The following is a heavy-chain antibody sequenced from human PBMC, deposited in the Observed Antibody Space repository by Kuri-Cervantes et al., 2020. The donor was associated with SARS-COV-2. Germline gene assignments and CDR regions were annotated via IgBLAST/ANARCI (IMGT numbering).Heavy chain of an antibody. D-gene: IGHD5/OR15-5a*01. J-gene: IGHJ4*02. Sequence: SLKISCAASGFTFDDYAMHWVRRAPGKGLEWVSGISWNSGSIGYADSVKGRFTISRDNAKNSLYLQMNSLRPEDTAVYYCAREDGVYDSGERAIIHFDYWGQGALVTVSS. V-gene: IGHV3-9*01. CDR3: AREDGVYDSGERAIIHFDY. CDR1: GFTFDDYA. CDR2: ISWNSGSI.